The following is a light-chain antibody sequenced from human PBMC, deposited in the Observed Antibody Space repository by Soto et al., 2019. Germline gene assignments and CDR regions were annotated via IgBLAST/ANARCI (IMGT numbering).Light chain of an antibody. J-gene: IGKJ2*01. V-gene: IGKV3-20*01. CDR1: QRVDSRY. CDR3: QQYGSSPWMYT. Sequence: EIVLTQSPGTLSLSPGERATLSCRASQRVDSRYLAWYQQKPGQAPSLLIYGASSRATGIPDRFSGSGSGTDVTLTISRLEPEDFAVYYCQQYGSSPWMYTFGQGTKLEIK. CDR2: GAS.